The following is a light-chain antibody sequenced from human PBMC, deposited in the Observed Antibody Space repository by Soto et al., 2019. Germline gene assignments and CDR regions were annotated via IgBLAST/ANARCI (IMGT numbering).Light chain of an antibody. J-gene: IGLJ2*01. V-gene: IGLV1-47*01. CDR2: WDD. CDR1: SSNIERYY. CDR3: AAWDDSLSGPV. Sequence: QSVLTQPPSASGTPGQRVTISCSGSSSNIERYYVYWYQHLPGTAPKLLIYWDDQRPSGGPDRFSGSKSGASASLAISGLRSADEADDYCAAWDDSLSGPVFGGGTKLTVL.